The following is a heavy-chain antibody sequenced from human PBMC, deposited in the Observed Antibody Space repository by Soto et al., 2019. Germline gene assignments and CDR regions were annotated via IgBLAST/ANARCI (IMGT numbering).Heavy chain of an antibody. Sequence: GGSLRLSCAASGFTIDSHAMHWVRQAPGKGLEWVAGINGNIDYADSVKGRFSVSRDNAKNSVYLQMSSLKPEDTAFYFCARDNPSLYGDHESTWFGPWGQGTLVTVSS. CDR3: ARDNPSLYGDHESTWFGP. D-gene: IGHD4-17*01. CDR1: GFTIDSHA. V-gene: IGHV3-9*01. CDR2: INGNI. J-gene: IGHJ5*02.